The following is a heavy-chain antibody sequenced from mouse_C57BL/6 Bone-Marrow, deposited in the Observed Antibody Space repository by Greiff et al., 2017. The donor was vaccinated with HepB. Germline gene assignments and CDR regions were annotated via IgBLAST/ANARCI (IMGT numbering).Heavy chain of an antibody. J-gene: IGHJ2*01. Sequence: QVQLKESGAELVKPGASVKISCKASGYAFSSYWMNWVKQRPGKGLEWIGQIYHGDGDTNYNGKFKGKATLTADKSSSTAYMQLSSLTSEDSAVYFCARWGLWLYYFDYWGQGTTLTVSS. V-gene: IGHV1-80*01. CDR1: GYAFSSYW. CDR2: IYHGDGDT. D-gene: IGHD2-2*01. CDR3: ARWGLWLYYFDY.